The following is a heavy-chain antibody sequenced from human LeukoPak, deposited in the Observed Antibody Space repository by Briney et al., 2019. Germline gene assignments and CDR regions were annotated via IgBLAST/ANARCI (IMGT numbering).Heavy chain of an antibody. D-gene: IGHD5-18*01. CDR2: ISPVSGDT. CDR3: ATGGIGEDTVFVY. CDR1: GYTFTGFY. V-gene: IGHV1-2*06. Sequence: ASVKVSCKASGYTFTGFYLHWVRQAPGQGLEWMGRISPVSGDTNYGQKFQGRVTMTRDTSISTAYMELTRLRSDDTAVYYCATGGIGEDTVFVYGGQGTLVTVSS. J-gene: IGHJ4*02.